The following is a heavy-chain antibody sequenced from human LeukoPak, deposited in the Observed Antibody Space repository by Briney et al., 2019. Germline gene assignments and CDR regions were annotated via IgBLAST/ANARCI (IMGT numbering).Heavy chain of an antibody. J-gene: IGHJ6*03. V-gene: IGHV4-34*01. D-gene: IGHD6-13*01. CDR3: ARDGLYSSSWYYYYYYYMDV. CDR2: INHSGST. Sequence: PSETLSLICAVYGGSFSGYYWSWIRQPPGKGLEWIGEINHSGSTNYNPSLKIRVTISVDTSKNQFSLKLSSVTDADTAVYYCARDGLYSSSWYYYYYYYMDVWGKGTTVTVSS. CDR1: GGSFSGYY.